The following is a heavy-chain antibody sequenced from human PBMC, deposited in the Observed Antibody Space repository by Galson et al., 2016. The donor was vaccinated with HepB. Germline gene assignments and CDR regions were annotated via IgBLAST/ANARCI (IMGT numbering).Heavy chain of an antibody. CDR1: GFTFSSYA. CDR2: ISGSGGET. CDR3: AKVIGRDAYYYYGMDV. D-gene: IGHD2/OR15-2a*01. J-gene: IGHJ6*02. V-gene: IGHV3-23*01. Sequence: SLRLSCAASGFTFSSYAMTWVRQAPGKGLDWVSTISGSGGETHYADSVKGRFTFSRDNSKNTLYLQMNGPRAEDTAVYYCAKVIGRDAYYYYGMDVWGQGTTVTVSS.